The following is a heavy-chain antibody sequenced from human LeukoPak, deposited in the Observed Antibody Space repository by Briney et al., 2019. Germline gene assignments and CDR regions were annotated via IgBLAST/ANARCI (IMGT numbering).Heavy chain of an antibody. CDR3: ARKGGTMITYTPFDY. CDR2: ISYDGNNK. Sequence: GGSLRLSCAASGFTFSSYTMHWVRQAPGTGLQWVAAISYDGNNKFYADSVRGRFTISRDSSKNTLYLEMNSLRPEDTAIYYCARKGGTMITYTPFDYWGQGTLVTVSS. J-gene: IGHJ4*02. V-gene: IGHV3-30*04. D-gene: IGHD3-16*01. CDR1: GFTFSSYT.